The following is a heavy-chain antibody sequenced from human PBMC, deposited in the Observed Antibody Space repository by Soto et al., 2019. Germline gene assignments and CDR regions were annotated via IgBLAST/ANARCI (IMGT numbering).Heavy chain of an antibody. V-gene: IGHV1-24*01. CDR3: ATWGASWFDT. CDR1: GYTLTELS. CDR2: FDPEDGET. Sequence: GASVKVSCKVAGYTLTELSMNWVLQAPGKGLEWMGGFDPEDGETIYAQKFQGRVTMTEETSTDTAYMELSSLRSEDTAVYYCATWGASWFDTWGQGTLVTVSS. D-gene: IGHD3-16*01. J-gene: IGHJ5*02.